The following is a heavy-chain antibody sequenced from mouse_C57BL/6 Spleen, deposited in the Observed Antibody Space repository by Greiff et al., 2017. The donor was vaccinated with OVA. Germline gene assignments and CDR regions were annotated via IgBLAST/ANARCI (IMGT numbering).Heavy chain of an antibody. Sequence: EVQLVESGGGLVKPGGSLKLSCAASGFTFSSYAMSWVRQTPEKRLEWVATISDGGSYTYYPDNVKGRFTISRDNAKNNLYLQMSHLKSEDTAMYYCARDNHDYDWYFDVWGTGTTVTVSS. CDR2: ISDGGSYT. J-gene: IGHJ1*03. CDR3: ARDNHDYDWYFDV. V-gene: IGHV5-4*01. CDR1: GFTFSSYA. D-gene: IGHD2-4*01.